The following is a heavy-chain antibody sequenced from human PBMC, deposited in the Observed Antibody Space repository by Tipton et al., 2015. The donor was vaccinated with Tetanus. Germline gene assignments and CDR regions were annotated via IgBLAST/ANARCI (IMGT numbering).Heavy chain of an antibody. D-gene: IGHD3-10*01. CDR3: ATDRRGPGEVRGLDN. Sequence: LRLSCTVSGDSVSGYYWSWIRQPPGKGLEWIGYITDTGRTNYSPSLRNRLTISIDTSKTHFSLRLDSVTAADTAVYYCATDRRGPGEVRGLDNWGQGTLVTVSS. J-gene: IGHJ4*02. CDR2: ITDTGRT. V-gene: IGHV4-59*02. CDR1: GDSVSGYY.